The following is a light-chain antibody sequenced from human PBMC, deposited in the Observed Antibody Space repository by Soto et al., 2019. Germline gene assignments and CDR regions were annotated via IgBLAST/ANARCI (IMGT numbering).Light chain of an antibody. Sequence: DIVMTQSPDSLAVSLGERATINCKSSQRLLYSSNNKNYLTWYQQKPGQPPKMIIYWASSRKSGVPDRFSGSGSGTEFTLTISSLQAEDVAVYYCQQYYSHPPTFGQGTKVEVK. J-gene: IGKJ1*01. CDR1: QRLLYSSNNKNY. V-gene: IGKV4-1*01. CDR2: WAS. CDR3: QQYYSHPPT.